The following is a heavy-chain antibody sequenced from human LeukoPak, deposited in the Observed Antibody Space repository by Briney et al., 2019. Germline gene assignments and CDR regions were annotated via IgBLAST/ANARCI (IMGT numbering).Heavy chain of an antibody. CDR3: ARDPCSGGNCYFDY. CDR1: GVTFSYYY. Sequence: PGGSLRLSCAASGVTFSYYYMSWIRQAPGKGLEWVSYISSSGSTIYYGDSVKGRFTISRDNAKNSLYLQMSSLRAEDTAVYYCARDPCSGGNCYFDYWGQGILVTVSS. CDR2: ISSSGSTI. J-gene: IGHJ4*02. V-gene: IGHV3-11*04. D-gene: IGHD2-15*01.